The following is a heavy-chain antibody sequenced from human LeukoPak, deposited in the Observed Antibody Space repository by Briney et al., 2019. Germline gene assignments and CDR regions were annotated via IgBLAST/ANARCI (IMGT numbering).Heavy chain of an antibody. CDR3: AKDRLSDWSNWFDP. CDR2: ISGSGGST. Sequence: PGGSLRLSCAASGFTFSNYAMSGVRQAPGKGLEWVSAISGSGGSTYFADSVKGRFTISRDNSKITLYLKMNSLRAEDTAVYYCAKDRLSDWSNWFDPWGQGTLVTVSS. CDR1: GFTFSNYA. J-gene: IGHJ5*02. V-gene: IGHV3-23*01. D-gene: IGHD3-9*01.